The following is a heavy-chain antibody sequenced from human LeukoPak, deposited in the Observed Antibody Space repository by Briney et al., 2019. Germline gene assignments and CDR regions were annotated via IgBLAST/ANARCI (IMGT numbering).Heavy chain of an antibody. D-gene: IGHD3-22*01. CDR2: ISSSSSAI. Sequence: GGSLRLSCAASGFTFSSYRMNWVRQAPGKGLEWVSYISSSSSAIYYADSVKGRFTISGDNAKNSLYLQMNSLRAEDTAVYYCAREISSGYYYFDYWGQGTLVTVSS. CDR1: GFTFSSYR. CDR3: AREISSGYYYFDY. V-gene: IGHV3-48*04. J-gene: IGHJ4*02.